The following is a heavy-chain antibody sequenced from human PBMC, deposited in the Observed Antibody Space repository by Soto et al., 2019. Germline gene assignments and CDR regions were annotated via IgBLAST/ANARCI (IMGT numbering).Heavy chain of an antibody. D-gene: IGHD3-16*01. CDR2: IGTCNSFI. CDR3: ARDLIQHWNYGMEV. Sequence: GGSLRLSCAASGFTLSGYSMKWVRQAPGKGLEWVSSIGTCNSFIEYGDSVKGRFTISRDTAKNSVHLQMDSLRAEDSAVYFCARDLIQHWNYGMEVSGQDSTVNNSS. J-gene: IGHJ6*02. V-gene: IGHV3-21*01. CDR1: GFTLSGYS.